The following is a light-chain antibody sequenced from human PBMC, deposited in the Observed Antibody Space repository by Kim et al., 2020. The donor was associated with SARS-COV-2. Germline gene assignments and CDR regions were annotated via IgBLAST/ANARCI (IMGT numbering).Light chain of an antibody. CDR2: EAS. V-gene: IGKV1-33*01. J-gene: IGKJ2*03. CDR3: QQYDNLPYS. CDR1: QDISNY. Sequence: SASVGDRVTITCQASQDISNYLNWYQQKPGKAPKLLIYEASNLETGVPSRFSGSGSGTDFTFTISSLQPEDIATYYCQQYDNLPYSFGQGTKLEI.